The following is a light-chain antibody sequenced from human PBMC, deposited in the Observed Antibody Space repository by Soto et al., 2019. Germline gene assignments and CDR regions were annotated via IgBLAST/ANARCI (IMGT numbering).Light chain of an antibody. V-gene: IGKV3-20*01. J-gene: IGKJ1*01. Sequence: IVVTQSPGTLSLSPGERATLSCRASQSVSSRHLAWYQQKPGQAPRLLIYGTSNRATGIPDRFSGSGSGPDFSLTISSLQPDDFATYYCQQYNSYPGTFGQGTKVDIK. CDR3: QQYNSYPGT. CDR2: GTS. CDR1: QSVSSRH.